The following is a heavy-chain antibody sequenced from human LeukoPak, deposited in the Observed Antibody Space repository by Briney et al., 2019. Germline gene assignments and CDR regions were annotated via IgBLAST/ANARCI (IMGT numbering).Heavy chain of an antibody. Sequence: SQTLSLTCAISGDIVSSNSAAWNWIRQSPSRGLEWLGRTYYRYKWYNDDSVSVKSRITINPDTSKNQFSLQLNSVTPEDTAVYYCARDRRIAGTYAFDIWGQGTMVTVSS. J-gene: IGHJ3*02. D-gene: IGHD6-13*01. V-gene: IGHV6-1*01. CDR1: GDIVSSNSAA. CDR2: TYYRYKWYN. CDR3: ARDRRIAGTYAFDI.